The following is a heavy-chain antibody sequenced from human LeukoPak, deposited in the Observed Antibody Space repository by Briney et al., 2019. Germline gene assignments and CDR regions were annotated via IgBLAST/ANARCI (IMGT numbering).Heavy chain of an antibody. J-gene: IGHJ4*02. CDR2: INPNSGGT. CDR3: ARGDWWVRGVTSPLLDY. CDR1: GYTFTGYY. D-gene: IGHD3-10*01. Sequence: GASVKVSCKASGYTFTGYYMHWVRQAPGQGLEWMGWINPNSGGTNYAQKFQGRVTMTRDTSISTAYMELSRLRSDDTAVYYCARGDWWVRGVTSPLLDYWGQGTLVTVSS. V-gene: IGHV1-2*02.